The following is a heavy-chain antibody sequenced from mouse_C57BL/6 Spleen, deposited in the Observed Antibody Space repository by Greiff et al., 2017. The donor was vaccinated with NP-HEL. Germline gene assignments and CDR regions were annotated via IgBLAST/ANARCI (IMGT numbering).Heavy chain of an antibody. CDR1: GYTFTNYW. Sequence: QVQLQQSGAELVRPGTSVTMSCKASGYTFTNYWIGWAKQRPGHGLEWIGDIYPGGGYTNYNEKFKGKATLTADKSSSTAYMQFSSLTSEDSAIYYCAREDLQWGAMDYWGQGTSVTVSS. CDR3: AREDLQWGAMDY. V-gene: IGHV1-63*01. D-gene: IGHD1-3*01. J-gene: IGHJ4*01. CDR2: IYPGGGYT.